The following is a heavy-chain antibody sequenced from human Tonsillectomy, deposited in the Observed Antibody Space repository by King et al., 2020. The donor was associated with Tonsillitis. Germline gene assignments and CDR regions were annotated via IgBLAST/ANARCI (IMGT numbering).Heavy chain of an antibody. Sequence: VQLVESGGGLVQPGRSLRLSCTASGFTFGDYAMSWFRQAPGKGLEWVAFIRSKAYGGTTEYAASVKGRFTISRDDSKGIAYLQMNSLKTEDTAVYYCTRTTGTTSYYYYYYMDVWGKGTTVTVSS. CDR3: TRTTGTTSYYYYYYMDV. J-gene: IGHJ6*03. CDR1: GFTFGDYA. V-gene: IGHV3-49*03. CDR2: IRSKAYGGTT. D-gene: IGHD1-1*01.